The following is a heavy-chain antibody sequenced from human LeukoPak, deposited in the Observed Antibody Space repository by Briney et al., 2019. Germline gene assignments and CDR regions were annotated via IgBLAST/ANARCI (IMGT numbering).Heavy chain of an antibody. CDR3: ARSGGVASYYFDY. Sequence: SETLSLTCTVSDGSTRSYYWSWIRQPPGKGLVWIGYIFPSDSTNYNPSLKSRVTISVDTSKNQFSLKLSSVTAADTAVYYCARSGGVASYYFDYWGQGTLVTVSS. V-gene: IGHV4-4*08. J-gene: IGHJ4*02. CDR1: DGSTRSYY. D-gene: IGHD2-15*01. CDR2: IFPSDST.